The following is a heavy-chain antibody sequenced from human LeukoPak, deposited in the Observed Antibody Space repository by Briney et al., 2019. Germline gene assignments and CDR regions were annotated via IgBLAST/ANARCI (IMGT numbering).Heavy chain of an antibody. J-gene: IGHJ5*02. CDR1: GFTFSNYW. D-gene: IGHD2/OR15-2a*01. CDR2: IKEDGSEK. CDR3: AGHSNYFFDP. V-gene: IGHV3-7*01. Sequence: GGSQRLSCAASGFTFSNYWMSWVRQAPEKGVKWVANIKEDGSEKYYVDSMKGRFTISRDNTKNSVYLQMNSLRAEDTAVYYCAGHSNYFFDPWGQGTLVTVSS.